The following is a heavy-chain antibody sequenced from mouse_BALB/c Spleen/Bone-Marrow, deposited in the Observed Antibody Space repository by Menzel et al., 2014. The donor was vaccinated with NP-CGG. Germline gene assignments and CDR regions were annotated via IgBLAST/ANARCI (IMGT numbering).Heavy chain of an antibody. CDR1: GYSITSDYA. CDR3: ARDNYYGSSY. Sequence: ESGPGLVKPSQSLSLTCTVTGYSITSDYAWNWIRQLPGNKLEWMGYISYSGSTSYNPSLKSRISITRDTSKNQFFLQLNSVTTEDTATYYCARDNYYGSSYWGQGTTLTVSS. J-gene: IGHJ2*01. CDR2: ISYSGST. V-gene: IGHV3-2*02. D-gene: IGHD1-1*01.